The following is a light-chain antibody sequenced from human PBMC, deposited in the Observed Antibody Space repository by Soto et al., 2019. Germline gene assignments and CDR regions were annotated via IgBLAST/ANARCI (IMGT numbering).Light chain of an antibody. CDR3: SSYTSSSTRV. CDR2: EVS. CDR1: SSDVGGYNY. Sequence: QSALTQPASVSGSPGQSITISCTGTSSDVGGYNYVSWYQQHPGKAPKLMIYEVSNRPSGVSNRFSGSKSGNTASLTISGLQAEYEADYYCSSYTSSSTRVFGTGTQLTVL. J-gene: IGLJ1*01. V-gene: IGLV2-14*01.